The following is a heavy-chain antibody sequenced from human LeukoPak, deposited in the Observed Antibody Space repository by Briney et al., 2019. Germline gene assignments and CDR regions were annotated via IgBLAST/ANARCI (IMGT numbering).Heavy chain of an antibody. CDR2: ISGSGGST. J-gene: IGHJ4*02. D-gene: IGHD1-26*01. CDR1: GFTFSSYA. CDR3: AKERSSGSRFGY. V-gene: IGHV3-23*01. Sequence: GGSLRLSRAASGFTFSSYAMSWVRQAAGKGLEWVSAISGSGGSTYYADSVKGRFTISRDNSKNTLYLQMNSLRAEDTAVYYCAKERSSGSRFGYWGQGTLVTVSS.